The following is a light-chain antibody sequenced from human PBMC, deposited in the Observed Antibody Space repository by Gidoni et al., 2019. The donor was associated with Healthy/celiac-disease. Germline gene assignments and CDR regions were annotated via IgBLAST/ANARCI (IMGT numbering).Light chain of an antibody. J-gene: IGLJ1*01. CDR1: SSDVGGYNY. Sequence: QSALTQPASVSGSPGQSITISCTGTSSDVGGYNYVSWYQQHPGKAPKLMIYEVSNRPSGVSNRFSGSKSGNTAFLTISGLQAEDEADYYCSSYTSSSTLGYVFGTGTKVTVL. V-gene: IGLV2-14*01. CDR2: EVS. CDR3: SSYTSSSTLGYV.